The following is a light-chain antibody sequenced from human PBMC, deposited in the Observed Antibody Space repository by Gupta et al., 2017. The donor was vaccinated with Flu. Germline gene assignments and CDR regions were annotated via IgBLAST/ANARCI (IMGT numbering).Light chain of an antibody. CDR3: QQDGSPWT. Sequence: EIVWTQSPGTLSLSPGERATLSCRASQTISSSYLAWYQQKPGQAPRLIIYGASSRATAIPDRFSGSGSGKDFTLTSSRREAEDFAVYYCQQDGSPWTFGQGTKVEIK. V-gene: IGKV3-20*01. CDR2: GAS. J-gene: IGKJ1*01. CDR1: QTISSSY.